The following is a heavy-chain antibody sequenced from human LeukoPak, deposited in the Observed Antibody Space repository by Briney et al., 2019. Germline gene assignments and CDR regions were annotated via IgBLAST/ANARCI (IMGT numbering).Heavy chain of an antibody. D-gene: IGHD3-16*01. Sequence: AGGSLRLSCAASGFTFSSYWMSWVRQAPGKGLEWVANIKQDGSEKYYVDSVKGRFTISRDNAKNSLYLQMNSLRAEDTAVYYCAKRTVGEGPPFDYWGQGTLVTVSS. V-gene: IGHV3-7*03. CDR2: IKQDGSEK. J-gene: IGHJ4*02. CDR1: GFTFSSYW. CDR3: AKRTVGEGPPFDY.